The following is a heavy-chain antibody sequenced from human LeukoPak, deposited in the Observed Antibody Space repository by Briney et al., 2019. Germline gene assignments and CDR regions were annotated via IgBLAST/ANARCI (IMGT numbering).Heavy chain of an antibody. J-gene: IGHJ4*02. CDR3: AREKLWFGEFPFDN. V-gene: IGHV1-18*01. CDR1: GCTFTDYL. CDR2: ISTKNGYT. Sequence: ASVKVSCKASGCTFTDYLINWVRQAPGQGLEWVGSISTKNGYTKLAQKFQGRVAMTKDTSANTIYMDLKSLTFDDTAVYYCAREKLWFGEFPFDNWGQGTLVSVSS. D-gene: IGHD3-10*01.